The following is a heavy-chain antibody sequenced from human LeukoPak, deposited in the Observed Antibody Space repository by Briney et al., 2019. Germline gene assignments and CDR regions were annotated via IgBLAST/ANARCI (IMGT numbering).Heavy chain of an antibody. CDR2: ISGSGGST. D-gene: IGHD4-23*01. CDR3: AKVAVYGGNLRPYFDY. V-gene: IGHV3-23*01. Sequence: PGGSLRLSCAASGFTFSSYAMSWVRQAPGKGLEWVSAISGSGGSTYYADSVKGRFTISRDNSKNTLYLQMNSLRAEDTAVYYCAKVAVYGGNLRPYFDYWGQGTLVTVSS. CDR1: GFTFSSYA. J-gene: IGHJ4*02.